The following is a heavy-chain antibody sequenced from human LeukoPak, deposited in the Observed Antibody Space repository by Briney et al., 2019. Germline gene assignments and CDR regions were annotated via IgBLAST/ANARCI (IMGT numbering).Heavy chain of an antibody. J-gene: IGHJ4*02. CDR2: ICSGGNT. CDR3: ARRYCSGGTCYFFDY. V-gene: IGHV3-53*01. CDR1: GFTVSSNC. D-gene: IGHD2-15*01. Sequence: GGPLRLSCAASGFTVSSNCMSWVRQAPGRGLEWVSLICSGGNTYYADSVKGRFTISRDDSKNTLYLRMNSLRAEDTAVYYCARRYCSGGTCYFFDYWGQGTLVTVSS.